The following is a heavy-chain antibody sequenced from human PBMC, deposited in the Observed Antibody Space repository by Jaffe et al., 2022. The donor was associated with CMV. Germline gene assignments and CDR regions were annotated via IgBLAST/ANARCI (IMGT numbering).Heavy chain of an antibody. CDR2: ISWNSGSI. D-gene: IGHD6-6*01. V-gene: IGHV3-9*01. CDR1: GFTFDDYA. J-gene: IGHJ4*02. CDR3: AKDPGVKSSSSSGYFFYYFDY. Sequence: EVQLVESGGGLVQPGRSLRLSCAASGFTFDDYAMHWVRQAPGKGLEWVSGISWNSGSIGYADSVKGRFTISRDNAKNSLYLQMNSLRAEDTALYYCAKDPGVKSSSSSGYFFYYFDYWGQGTLVTVSS.